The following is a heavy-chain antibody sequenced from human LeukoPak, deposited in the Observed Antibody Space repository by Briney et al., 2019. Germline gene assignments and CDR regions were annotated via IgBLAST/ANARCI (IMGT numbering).Heavy chain of an antibody. CDR2: MNPNSGNT. J-gene: IGHJ5*02. V-gene: IGHV1-8*03. CDR3: ARVSNWNDADWFDP. CDR1: GYTFTSYD. Sequence: ASVKVSCKASGYTFTSYDINWVRQATGQGLEWMGWMNPNSGNTGYAQKFQGRVTITRNTSISTAYMELSSLRSEDTAVYYCARVSNWNDADWFDPWGQGTLVTVSS. D-gene: IGHD1-1*01.